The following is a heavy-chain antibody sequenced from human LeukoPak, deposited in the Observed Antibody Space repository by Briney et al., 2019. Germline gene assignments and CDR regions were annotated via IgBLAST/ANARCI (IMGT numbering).Heavy chain of an antibody. V-gene: IGHV4-34*01. J-gene: IGHJ5*02. Sequence: SETLSLTCAVYGGSFSGYYWSWLRQPPGKGLEWIGEINHSGSTNYNPSLKSRVTISVDTSKNQFSLKLSSVTAADTAVYYCAREVGATRYNWFDPWGQGTLVTVSS. CDR1: GGSFSGYY. D-gene: IGHD1-26*01. CDR2: INHSGST. CDR3: AREVGATRYNWFDP.